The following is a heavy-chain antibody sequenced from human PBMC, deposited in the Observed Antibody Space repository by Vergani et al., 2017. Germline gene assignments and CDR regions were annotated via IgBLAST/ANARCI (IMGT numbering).Heavy chain of an antibody. CDR1: GYTFTSYG. CDR2: ISAYNGNT. D-gene: IGHD2-2*01. J-gene: IGHJ6*03. Sequence: QVQLVQSGAEVKKPGASVKVSCKASGYTFTSYGISWVRQAPGQGLEWMGWISAYNGNTNHAQKLQGRVTMTTDTSTSTAYMELRSLRSDDTAVYYCARDEGYCSSTSCYYYYMDVWGKGTTVTVSS. V-gene: IGHV1-18*01. CDR3: ARDEGYCSSTSCYYYYMDV.